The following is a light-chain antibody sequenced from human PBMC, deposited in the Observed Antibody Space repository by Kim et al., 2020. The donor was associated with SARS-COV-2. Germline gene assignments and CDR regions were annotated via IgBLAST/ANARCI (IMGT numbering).Light chain of an antibody. CDR3: QQYTDYSRT. CDR2: KAS. CDR1: ESISSW. V-gene: IGKV1-5*03. J-gene: IGKJ1*01. Sequence: DIQMTQSPSTLSASVGDSVTITCRASESISSWLAWYQQKPGKAPKLLMYKASTLESGVPSRFSGSGSGTEFTLTISSLQPEDFATYYCQQYTDYSRTFGQGTKVDIK.